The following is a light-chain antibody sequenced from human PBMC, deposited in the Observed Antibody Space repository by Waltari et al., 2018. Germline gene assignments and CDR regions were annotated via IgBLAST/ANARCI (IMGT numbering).Light chain of an antibody. CDR2: DFS. CDR3: SSYTSSSTLV. J-gene: IGLJ2*01. CDR1: GRDVGAVYY. Sequence: QSALTQPASVSGSPGQSITISCTRGGRDVGAVYYVTWYQHHPGKAPKLMIDDFSNRPSGVSSRFSGSKSGYTAALTISGLQAEDDADYYCSSYTSSSTLVFGGGTKVTVL. V-gene: IGLV2-14*03.